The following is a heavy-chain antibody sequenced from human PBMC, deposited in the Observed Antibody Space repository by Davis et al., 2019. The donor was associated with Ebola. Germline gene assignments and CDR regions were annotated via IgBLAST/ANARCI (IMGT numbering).Heavy chain of an antibody. CDR2: IYYSGST. D-gene: IGHD5-18*01. CDR1: GGSISSYY. Sequence: SETLSLTCTVSGGSISSYYWSWIRQPPGKGLEWIGYIYYSGSTNYNPSLKSRVTISVDTSKNQFSLKLSSVTAADTAVFYCARLSGYTYGLYNWFDPWGQGTLVTVSS. V-gene: IGHV4-59*08. J-gene: IGHJ5*02. CDR3: ARLSGYTYGLYNWFDP.